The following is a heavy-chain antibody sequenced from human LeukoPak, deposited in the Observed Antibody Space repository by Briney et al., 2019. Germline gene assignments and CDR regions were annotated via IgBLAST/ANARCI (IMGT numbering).Heavy chain of an antibody. CDR2: INSDGSNT. D-gene: IGHD3-22*01. CDR1: GFTFSSYW. V-gene: IGHV3-74*01. CDR3: ARPRLGYDSSGYYAY. Sequence: GGSLRLSCAASGFTFSSYWMHWVRQAPGKGLVWVSRINSDGSNTSYADSVKGRFTISRDNAKNTLYLQMNSLRAEDTAVYYCARPRLGYDSSGYYAYWGQGTLVTVSS. J-gene: IGHJ4*02.